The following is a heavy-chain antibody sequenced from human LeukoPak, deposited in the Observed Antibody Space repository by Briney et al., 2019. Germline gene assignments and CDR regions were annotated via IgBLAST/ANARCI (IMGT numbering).Heavy chain of an antibody. CDR3: ARGAVPAARRSWFDP. V-gene: IGHV1-69*05. CDR2: IIPIFGTA. Sequence: SVKVSCKASGGTFSSYAISWVRQAPGQGLEWMGGIIPIFGTANYAQKFQGRVTITTGESTSTAYMELSSLRSEDTAVYYCARGAVPAARRSWFDPWGQGTLVTVSS. D-gene: IGHD2-2*01. J-gene: IGHJ5*02. CDR1: GGTFSSYA.